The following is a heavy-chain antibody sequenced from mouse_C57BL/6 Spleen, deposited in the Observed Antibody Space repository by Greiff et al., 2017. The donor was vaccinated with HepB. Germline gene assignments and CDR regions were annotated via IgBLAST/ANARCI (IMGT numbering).Heavy chain of an antibody. CDR1: GYTFTDYY. D-gene: IGHD1-1*01. CDR2: INPYNGGT. Sequence: EVQLQQSGPVLVKPGASVKMSCKASGYTFTDYYMNWVKQSHGKSLEWIGVINPYNGGTSYNQKFKGKATLTVDKSSSTAYMELNSLTSEDSAVYYCARSGYYGSRSAWFAYWGQGTLVTVSA. V-gene: IGHV1-19*01. CDR3: ARSGYYGSRSAWFAY. J-gene: IGHJ3*01.